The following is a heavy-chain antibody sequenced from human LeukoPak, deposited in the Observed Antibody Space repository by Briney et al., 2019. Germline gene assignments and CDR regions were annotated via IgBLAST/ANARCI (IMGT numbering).Heavy chain of an antibody. CDR2: TYTSGSI. J-gene: IGHJ6*03. V-gene: IGHV4-4*07. CDR1: GGSINDYY. Sequence: SETLSLTCTVSGGSINDYYWSWIRQPAGKGLEWIWRTYTSGSINYNPSLKSRVTMSVDTSKNQFSLKLSSVTAADTAVYYCARGTGYYDSSGYYWDYYYYMDVWGKGTTVTVSS. D-gene: IGHD3-22*01. CDR3: ARGTGYYDSSGYYWDYYYYMDV.